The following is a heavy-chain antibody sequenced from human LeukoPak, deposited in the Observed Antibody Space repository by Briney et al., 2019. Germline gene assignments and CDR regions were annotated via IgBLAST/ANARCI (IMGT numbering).Heavy chain of an antibody. Sequence: VASVKVSCKASGYTFTSYGISWVRRAPGQGLEWMGWISAYNGNTNYAQKLQGRVTMTTDTSTSTAYMELRSLRSDDTAVYYCARARAAGTQTLFDYWGQGTLVTVSS. D-gene: IGHD6-13*01. CDR1: GYTFTSYG. CDR3: ARARAAGTQTLFDY. CDR2: ISAYNGNT. V-gene: IGHV1-18*04. J-gene: IGHJ4*02.